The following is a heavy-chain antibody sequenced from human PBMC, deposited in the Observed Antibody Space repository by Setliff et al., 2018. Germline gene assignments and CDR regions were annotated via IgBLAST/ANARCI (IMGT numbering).Heavy chain of an antibody. V-gene: IGHV4-61*01. CDR3: ARAYTYGYIDYCYMDV. J-gene: IGHJ6*03. CDR1: GDSVNNGNYY. Sequence: SETLSLTCTVSGDSVNNGNYYWNWIRQPPGKGLEWIGCIYYSGSTNYNPSLKSRVTISVDTSKNQFSLNLRSVTAADTAVYFCARAYTYGYIDYCYMDVWGEGTTVTVSS. D-gene: IGHD5-18*01. CDR2: IYYSGST.